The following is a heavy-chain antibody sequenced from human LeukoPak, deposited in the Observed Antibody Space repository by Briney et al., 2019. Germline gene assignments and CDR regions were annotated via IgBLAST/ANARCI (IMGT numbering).Heavy chain of an antibody. J-gene: IGHJ4*02. CDR3: ARIQGPPLFYFDY. CDR1: GGSISSGSYY. CDR2: IYTSGST. Sequence: SETLSLTCTVSGGSISSGSYYWSWIRQPAGKGLEWIGRIYTSGSTNYNPSLKSRVTISVDTSKNQFSLKLSSVTAADTAVYYCARIQGPPLFYFDYWGQGTLVTVSS. V-gene: IGHV4-61*02.